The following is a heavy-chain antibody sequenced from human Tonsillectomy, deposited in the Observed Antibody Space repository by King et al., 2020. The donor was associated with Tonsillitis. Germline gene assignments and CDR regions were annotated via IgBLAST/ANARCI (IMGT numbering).Heavy chain of an antibody. Sequence: VQLVESGGGVVRPGGSLRLSCAASGFTFDDNGMSWVRQAPGKGLEWVSGINWNGGSTGYADSVKGRFTISRDNAKNSLYLQMNSLRAEDTALYYCARVCSKQWLVPDYFDYWGQGTLVTVSS. CDR1: GFTFDDNG. J-gene: IGHJ4*02. CDR2: INWNGGST. CDR3: ARVCSKQWLVPDYFDY. D-gene: IGHD6-19*01. V-gene: IGHV3-20*04.